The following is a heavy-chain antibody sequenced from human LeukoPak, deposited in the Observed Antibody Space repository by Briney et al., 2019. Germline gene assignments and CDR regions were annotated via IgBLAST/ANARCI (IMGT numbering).Heavy chain of an antibody. CDR1: EFTFSSYT. V-gene: IGHV3-30*04. CDR3: AKDLGGGFEYFDY. Sequence: GGSLRLSCAASEFTFSSYTMHWVRQAPGKGLEWVAVISYDGSNKYYADSVKGRFTISRDNSKNTLYLQMNSLRAEDTAVYYCAKDLGGGFEYFDYWGQGTLVTVSS. J-gene: IGHJ4*02. CDR2: ISYDGSNK. D-gene: IGHD3-16*01.